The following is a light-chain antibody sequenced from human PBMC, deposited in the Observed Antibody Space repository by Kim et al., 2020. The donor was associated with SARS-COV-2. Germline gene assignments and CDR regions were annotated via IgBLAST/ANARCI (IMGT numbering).Light chain of an antibody. Sequence: PGGRATLSCRASQSVSSNLAWYQQKPGQAPRLLIYGASTRATGIPARFSGSGSGTEFTLTISSLQSEDSATYYCQQYNNWPPLYTFGQGTKVDIK. CDR1: QSVSSN. CDR2: GAS. CDR3: QQYNNWPPLYT. J-gene: IGKJ2*01. V-gene: IGKV3-15*01.